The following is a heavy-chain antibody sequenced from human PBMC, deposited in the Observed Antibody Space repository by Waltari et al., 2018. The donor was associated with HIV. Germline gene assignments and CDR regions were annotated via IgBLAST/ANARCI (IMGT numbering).Heavy chain of an antibody. D-gene: IGHD3-22*01. CDR2: ITYDSRLK. Sequence: EVQLVESGGGLVQPGGSLRLSCAVSGITFTTYTMNWVRQAPGKGLEWVSFITYDSRLKYYADSVTGRFTISRDNAENSLYLQMNSLRAEDTAVYYCTGGADSGGFGFLHWGQGSLVTVSS. J-gene: IGHJ4*02. CDR1: GITFTTYT. CDR3: TGGADSGGFGFLH. V-gene: IGHV3-48*01.